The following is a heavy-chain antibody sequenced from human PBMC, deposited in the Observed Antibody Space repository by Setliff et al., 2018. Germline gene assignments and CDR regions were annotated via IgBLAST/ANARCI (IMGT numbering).Heavy chain of an antibody. Sequence: GESLKISCQGSGYTFTNYWIGWVRQMPGKGLEWMGILKPGDSGIRYSPSFQGQVTLSADTSIATAYLQLSSLKASDTALYYCAKSSGSSSSTNLEYLGPGTLVTVSS. V-gene: IGHV5-51*01. J-gene: IGHJ4*02. D-gene: IGHD6-6*01. CDR1: GYTFTNYW. CDR3: AKSSGSSSSTNLEY. CDR2: LKPGDSGI.